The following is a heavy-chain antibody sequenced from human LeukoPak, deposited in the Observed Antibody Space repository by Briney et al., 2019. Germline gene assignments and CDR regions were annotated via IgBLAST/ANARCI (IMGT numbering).Heavy chain of an antibody. CDR2: IWYDGSNK. Sequence: PGGSLRLSCAASGFTFSSYGMHWVRQAPGKGLEGVAVIWYDGSNKYYADSVKGRFTISRDNSKNTLYLQMNSLRAEDTAVYYCAKSRGYSYGYPFDYWGQGTLVTVSS. V-gene: IGHV3-30*02. J-gene: IGHJ4*02. CDR1: GFTFSSYG. D-gene: IGHD5-18*01. CDR3: AKSRGYSYGYPFDY.